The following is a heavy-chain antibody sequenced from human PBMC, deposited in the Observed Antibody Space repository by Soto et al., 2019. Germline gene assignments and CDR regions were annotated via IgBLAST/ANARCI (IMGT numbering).Heavy chain of an antibody. V-gene: IGHV4-39*01. CDR2: IYYSGST. CDR1: GGSISSSSYY. Sequence: SETLSLTCTVSGGSISSSSYYWGWIRQPPGKGLEWIGSIYYSGSTYYNPSLKSRVTISVDTSKNQFSLKLSSVTAADTAVYYCARSHYDFWSGYYEMSYFDYWGQGTLVTVSS. D-gene: IGHD3-3*01. CDR3: ARSHYDFWSGYYEMSYFDY. J-gene: IGHJ4*02.